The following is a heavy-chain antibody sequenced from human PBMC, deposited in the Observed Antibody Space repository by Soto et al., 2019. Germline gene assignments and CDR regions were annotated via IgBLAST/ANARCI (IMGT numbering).Heavy chain of an antibody. J-gene: IGHJ6*02. D-gene: IGHD5-18*01. CDR3: ARDPRRGYSYDYYYQYGMDV. V-gene: IGHV4-31*03. Sequence: SETLSLTCTVSGGSLSSGAYYWSWIRQHPGKGLEWIGYIYYSGSTYYNPSLESRVTLSVDTSTKQFSLKVSSVTAADTAVYYCARDPRRGYSYDYYYQYGMDVWGQGTTVTVSS. CDR1: GGSLSSGAYY. CDR2: IYYSGST.